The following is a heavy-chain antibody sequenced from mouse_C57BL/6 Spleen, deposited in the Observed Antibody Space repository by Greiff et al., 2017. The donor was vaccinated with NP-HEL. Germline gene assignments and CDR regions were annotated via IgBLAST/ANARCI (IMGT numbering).Heavy chain of an antibody. V-gene: IGHV1-64*01. CDR2: IHPNSGST. CDR3: ARVGLVTPKGNSYFDY. D-gene: IGHD2-2*01. CDR1: GYTFTSYW. J-gene: IGHJ2*01. Sequence: QVQLQQPGAELVKPGASVKLSCKASGYTFTSYWMLWVKQRPGQGLEWIGMIHPNSGSTNYNEKFKSKATLTVDKSSSTAYMQLSGLTSEDSAVYYCARVGLVTPKGNSYFDYWGQGTTLTVSS.